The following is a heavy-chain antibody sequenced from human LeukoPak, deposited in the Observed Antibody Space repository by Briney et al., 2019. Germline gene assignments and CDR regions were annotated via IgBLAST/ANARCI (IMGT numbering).Heavy chain of an antibody. Sequence: ASVKVSCKASGYTFTGYYMHWVRQATGQGLEWMGWMNPNSGNTGYAQKFQGRVTITRNTSISTAYMELSSLRSEDTAVYYCARVGPADGAFDIWGQGTMVTVSS. CDR2: MNPNSGNT. CDR1: GYTFTGYY. D-gene: IGHD2-2*01. J-gene: IGHJ3*02. V-gene: IGHV1-8*03. CDR3: ARVGPADGAFDI.